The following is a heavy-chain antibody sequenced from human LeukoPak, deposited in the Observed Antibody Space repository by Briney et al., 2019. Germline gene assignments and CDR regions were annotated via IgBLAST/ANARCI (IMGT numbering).Heavy chain of an antibody. Sequence: GGSLRLSCAASGFTFSSYYMSWVRQAPGKGLEWVANIKQDGNEKQYVDSVKGRFTISRDNVENSLYLQMKSLRAEDTGVYYCARAGRYDFGDYGWNYWGQGALVTVSS. CDR3: ARAGRYDFGDYGWNY. CDR2: IKQDGNEK. J-gene: IGHJ4*02. D-gene: IGHD4-17*01. CDR1: GFTFSSYY. V-gene: IGHV3-7*01.